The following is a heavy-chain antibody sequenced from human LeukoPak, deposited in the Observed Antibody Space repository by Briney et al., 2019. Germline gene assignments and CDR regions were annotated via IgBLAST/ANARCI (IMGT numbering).Heavy chain of an antibody. Sequence: GGSLRLSCVASGFTFSTYWMSWVRQAPGKGLEWVANINGYGSEKYYVASVAGRFIISRDTAKTSLYLQMNSLRAEDTAVYYCARAGDKGSADYWGQGALVTVSS. V-gene: IGHV3-7*04. CDR2: INGYGSEK. CDR3: ARAGDKGSADY. J-gene: IGHJ4*02. D-gene: IGHD3-9*01. CDR1: GFTFSTYW.